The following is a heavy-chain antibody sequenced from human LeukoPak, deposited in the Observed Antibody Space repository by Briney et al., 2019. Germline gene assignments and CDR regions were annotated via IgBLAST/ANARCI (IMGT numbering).Heavy chain of an antibody. D-gene: IGHD6-13*01. CDR2: TYYRSKLYN. V-gene: IGHV6-1*01. CDR1: GDSVSSNSAA. Sequence: SQTLSLTCAISGDSVSSNSAAWNWIRQSPSRGLEWLGRTYYRSKLYNDYAVSVKSRITINPDTSKYQFSLQLNSVTPEDTAVYYCARDRPLIAARRRTGIAAAGTFDYWGQGTLVTVSS. CDR3: ARDRPLIAARRRTGIAAAGTFDY. J-gene: IGHJ4*02.